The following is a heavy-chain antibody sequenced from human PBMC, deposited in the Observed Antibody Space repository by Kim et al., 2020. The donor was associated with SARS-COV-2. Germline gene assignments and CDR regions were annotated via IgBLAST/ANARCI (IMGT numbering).Heavy chain of an antibody. V-gene: IGHV4-59*09. J-gene: IGHJ4*02. D-gene: IGHD3-9*01. Sequence: SLKRRVTIAVDTSKNQFSLKLSSVTAADTAVYYCARGSGTDILTGYYVDYWGQGTLVTVSS. CDR3: ARGSGTDILTGYYVDY.